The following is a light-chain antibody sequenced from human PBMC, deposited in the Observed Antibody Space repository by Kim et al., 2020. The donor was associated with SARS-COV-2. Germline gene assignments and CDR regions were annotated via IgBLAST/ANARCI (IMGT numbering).Light chain of an antibody. CDR2: QYN. J-gene: IGLJ3*02. Sequence: SYELTQPPSVSVSPGPTASITCSGDELGDKYACWYQQKPGQSPVLVIYQYNKRPSEIPERFSGSNSGNTATLTISGTQAMDEADYYCQAWDGNTAVFGGGTPLTVL. CDR3: QAWDGNTAV. V-gene: IGLV3-1*01. CDR1: ELGDKY.